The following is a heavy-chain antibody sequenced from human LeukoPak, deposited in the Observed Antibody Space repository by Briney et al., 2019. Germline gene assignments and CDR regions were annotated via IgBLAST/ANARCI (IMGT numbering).Heavy chain of an antibody. CDR1: GYTFTGYY. J-gene: IGHJ4*02. D-gene: IGHD3-22*01. CDR2: INPNSGGT. Sequence: ASVKVSCKASGYTFTGYYMHWVRQAPGQGLEWMGRINPNSGGTNYAQKFQGRVTMTRDTSTSTAYMELSRLRSDDTAVYYCARGPFYYDSSGWTFHFDYWGQGTLVTVSS. CDR3: ARGPFYYDSSGWTFHFDY. V-gene: IGHV1-2*06.